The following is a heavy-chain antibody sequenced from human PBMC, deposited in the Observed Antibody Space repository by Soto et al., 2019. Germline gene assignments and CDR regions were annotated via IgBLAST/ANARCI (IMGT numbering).Heavy chain of an antibody. CDR2: IIPIFGTA. D-gene: IGHD3-10*01. J-gene: IGHJ6*02. CDR3: ARGGGSGNYRSHAMDV. CDR1: GGTFSSYA. Sequence: QVQLVQSGAEVKKPGSSVKVSCKASGGTFSSYAISWVRQAPGQGLEWMGGIIPIFGTANYAQKFQGRVTITADESTSTAYMELRSLRSEDTPVYYWARGGGSGNYRSHAMDVWGQGTTVTVSS. V-gene: IGHV1-69*12.